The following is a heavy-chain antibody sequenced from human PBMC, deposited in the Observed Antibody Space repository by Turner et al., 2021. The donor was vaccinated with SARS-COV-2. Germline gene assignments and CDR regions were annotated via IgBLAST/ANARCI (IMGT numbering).Heavy chain of an antibody. V-gene: IGHV3-21*02. Sequence: EVQLVESGGGLVKHGGSLRLACAASGFTFSSYSMNWVCQAPGKGLEWVSSFSSSSSYIDDAVSVKGRFTIARDNAKNSLYLQMNSLRAEDTAVYYGARWHYLDSSVYYTQAFDIWGQGTMVTVSS. J-gene: IGHJ3*02. D-gene: IGHD3-22*01. CDR3: ARWHYLDSSVYYTQAFDI. CDR1: GFTFSSYS. CDR2: FSSSSSYI.